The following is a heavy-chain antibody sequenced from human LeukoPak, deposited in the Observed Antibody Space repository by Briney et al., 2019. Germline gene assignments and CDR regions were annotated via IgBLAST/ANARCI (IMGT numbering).Heavy chain of an antibody. CDR1: GFTFSSYA. V-gene: IGHV3-23*01. Sequence: PGGSLRLSCAASGFTFSSYAMSWVRQAPGKGLEWVSAISGSGGSTYYADSVKGRFTISRDNSKNTLYLQMNSLRAEDTAVYYCAKVAKSDVVVILTEFFHHWSQGTLVTVSS. D-gene: IGHD2-21*01. J-gene: IGHJ1*01. CDR2: ISGSGGST. CDR3: AKVAKSDVVVILTEFFHH.